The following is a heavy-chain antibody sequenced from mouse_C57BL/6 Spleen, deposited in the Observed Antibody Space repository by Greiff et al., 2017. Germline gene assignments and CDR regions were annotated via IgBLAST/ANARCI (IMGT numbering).Heavy chain of an antibody. CDR3: ARVGVGHFDY. D-gene: IGHD1-1*02. CDR2: ISYDGSN. J-gene: IGHJ2*01. CDR1: GYSITSGYY. Sequence: EVKLMESGPGLVKPSQSLSLTCSVTGYSITSGYYWNWIRQFPGNKLEWMGYISYDGSNNYNPSLKNRISITRDTSKNQFFLKLNSVTTEDTATYYCARVGVGHFDYWGQGTTLTVSS. V-gene: IGHV3-6*01.